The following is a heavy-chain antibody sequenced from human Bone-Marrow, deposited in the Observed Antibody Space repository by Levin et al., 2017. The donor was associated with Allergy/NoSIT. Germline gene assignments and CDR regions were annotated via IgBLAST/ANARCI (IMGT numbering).Heavy chain of an antibody. V-gene: IGHV3-23*01. CDR1: GFTFSSYA. CDR2: ISGSGGST. J-gene: IGHJ6*02. CDR3: AKDQIRSWMVRGIDYYGMDV. Sequence: AASVKVSCAASGFTFSSYAMSWVRQAPGKGLEWVSAISGSGGSTYYADSVKGRFTISRDNSKNTLYLQMNSLRAEDTAVYYCAKDQIRSWMVRGIDYYGMDVWGQGSTVTVSS. D-gene: IGHD3-10*01.